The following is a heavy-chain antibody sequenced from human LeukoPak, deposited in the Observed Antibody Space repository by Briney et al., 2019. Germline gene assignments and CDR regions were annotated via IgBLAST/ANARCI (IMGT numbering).Heavy chain of an antibody. CDR3: ARDPQRKYYDSSGYNYYYYMDV. D-gene: IGHD3-22*01. J-gene: IGHJ6*03. V-gene: IGHV3-11*01. CDR1: GFTFSDYY. Sequence: GGSLRLSCAASGFTFSDYYMSWIRQAPGTGLEWVSYISSSGSTIYYADSVKGRFTISRDNAKNSLYLQMNSLRAEDTAVYYCARDPQRKYYDSSGYNYYYYMDVWGKGTTVTVSS. CDR2: ISSSGSTI.